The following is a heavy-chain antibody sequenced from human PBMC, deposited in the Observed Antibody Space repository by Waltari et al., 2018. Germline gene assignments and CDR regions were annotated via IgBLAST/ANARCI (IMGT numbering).Heavy chain of an antibody. J-gene: IGHJ4*02. CDR2: ITASSGGT. CDR1: GYTFTGYY. V-gene: IGHV1-2*02. D-gene: IGHD5-12*01. Sequence: QVQLVQSGAEVKKPGASVKVSCKASGYTFTGYYMHWVRQAPGQGLEWMGWITASSGGTNYAQKFQGRVTMTRDTSISTAYMELRRLRSDDTALYYCANTVPDSGHEQIRHLFDYWGQGTLVTVSS. CDR3: ANTVPDSGHEQIRHLFDY.